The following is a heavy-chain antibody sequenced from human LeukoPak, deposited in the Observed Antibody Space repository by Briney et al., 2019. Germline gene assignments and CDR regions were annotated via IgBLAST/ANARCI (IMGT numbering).Heavy chain of an antibody. Sequence: GGSLRLSCAASGFTFSDYYMSWIRQAPGKGLEWVSYISSSGSTIYYADSVKGRFTISRDNAKNSLYLQMNSLGAEDTAVYYCARDGTYSSSWYGGEYFQHWGQGTLVTVSS. CDR3: ARDGTYSSSWYGGEYFQH. CDR2: ISSSGSTI. CDR1: GFTFSDYY. J-gene: IGHJ1*01. V-gene: IGHV3-11*01. D-gene: IGHD6-13*01.